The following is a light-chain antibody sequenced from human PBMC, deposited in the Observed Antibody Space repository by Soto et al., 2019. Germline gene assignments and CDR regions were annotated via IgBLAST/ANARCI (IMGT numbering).Light chain of an antibody. Sequence: EIVLTQSPGTLSLSPGERATLSCRASQSVSSSCLAWYQQKPGQAPRLLIYGVSSRATSIPDRFSGSGSGTDFTLIISRLEPEDFAVYYCQQYGSSPRTFGRGTKVEIK. V-gene: IGKV3-20*01. CDR1: QSVSSSC. J-gene: IGKJ1*01. CDR3: QQYGSSPRT. CDR2: GVS.